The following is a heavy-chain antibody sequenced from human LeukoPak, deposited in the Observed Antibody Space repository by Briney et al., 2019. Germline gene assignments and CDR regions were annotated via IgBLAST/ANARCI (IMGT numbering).Heavy chain of an antibody. CDR3: ARVSGDYVPYYFDY. J-gene: IGHJ4*02. CDR1: GGSFSGYY. CDR2: INHSGST. D-gene: IGHD4-17*01. Sequence: SGTLSLTCAVYGGSFSGYYWSWIRQPPGKGLEWIGEINHSGSTNYNPSLKSRVTISVDTSKNQFSLKLSSVTAADTAVYYCARVSGDYVPYYFDYWGQGTLVTVSS. V-gene: IGHV4-34*01.